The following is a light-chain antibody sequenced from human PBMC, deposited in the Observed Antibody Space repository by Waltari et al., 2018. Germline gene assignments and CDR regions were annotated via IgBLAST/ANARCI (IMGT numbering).Light chain of an antibody. CDR3: QQYDNSCT. Sequence: DIQMTQSSSTLSASVGDRPSMTCRTSLRIDNWLSWYQQQPGKAPKLLIAKTSLLESVVPSRFSGSGSGTEYNRAITTLQPNDSATYYCQQYDNSCTFGQATKVEIK. CDR2: KTS. V-gene: IGKV1-5*03. J-gene: IGKJ1*01. CDR1: LRIDNW.